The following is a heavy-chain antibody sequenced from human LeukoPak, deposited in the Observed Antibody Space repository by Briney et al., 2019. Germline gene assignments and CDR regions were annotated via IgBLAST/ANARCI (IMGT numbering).Heavy chain of an antibody. D-gene: IGHD3-10*01. Sequence: SETLSLTCAVCGGSFSGYYWSWIRQPPGKGLEWIGEINHSGSTNYNPSLKSRVTISVDTSKNQFSLKLSSVTAADTAVYYCASHKNGDFDYWGQGTLVTVSS. V-gene: IGHV4-34*01. J-gene: IGHJ4*02. CDR3: ASHKNGDFDY. CDR2: INHSGST. CDR1: GGSFSGYY.